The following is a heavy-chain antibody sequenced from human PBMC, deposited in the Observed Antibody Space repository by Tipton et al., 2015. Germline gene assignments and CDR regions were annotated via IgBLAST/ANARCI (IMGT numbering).Heavy chain of an antibody. V-gene: IGHV3-33*01. CDR2: VWYDGSEK. CDR1: HFPFSNYG. D-gene: IGHD6-25*01. Sequence: SLRLSCQASHFPFSNYGMHWVRQAPGKGLDWVAVVWYDGSEKQYADSVKGRFTISRDNAKKSLYLQMNSLRVEDTAMYYCARDSHSGLDYWGQGTLVTVSS. CDR3: ARDSHSGLDY. J-gene: IGHJ4*02.